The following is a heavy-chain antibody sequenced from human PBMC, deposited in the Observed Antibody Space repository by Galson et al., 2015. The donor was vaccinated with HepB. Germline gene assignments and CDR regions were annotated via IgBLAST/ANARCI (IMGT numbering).Heavy chain of an antibody. Sequence: CAISGDSVSSNSAAWNWIRQSPSRGLEWPRRTYYRSKWYNDYAVSVKSRITVNPDTSRNQFSLQLNSVTPDDTAVYYCARWNSGSKWFDPWGQGILVTVSS. V-gene: IGHV6-1*01. CDR2: TYYRSKWYN. D-gene: IGHD6-19*01. CDR3: ARWNSGSKWFDP. J-gene: IGHJ5*02. CDR1: GDSVSSNSAA.